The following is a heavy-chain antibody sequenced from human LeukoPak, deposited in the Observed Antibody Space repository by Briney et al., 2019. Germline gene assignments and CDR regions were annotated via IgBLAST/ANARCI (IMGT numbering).Heavy chain of an antibody. CDR2: ISGSGGST. J-gene: IGHJ6*03. Sequence: GGSLRLSCAASGFTFSSYEMNWVRQAPGKGLEWVSAISGSGGSTYYADSVKGRFTISRDNSKNTLYLQMNSLRAEDTAVYYCAKGVRGVINYYYYYMDVWGKGTTVTVSS. CDR1: GFTFSSYE. D-gene: IGHD3-10*01. V-gene: IGHV3-23*01. CDR3: AKGVRGVINYYYYYMDV.